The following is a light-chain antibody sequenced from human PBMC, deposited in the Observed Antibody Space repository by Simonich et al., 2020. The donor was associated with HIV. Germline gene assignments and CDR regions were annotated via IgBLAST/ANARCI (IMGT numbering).Light chain of an antibody. V-gene: IGLV1-36*01. J-gene: IGLJ3*02. CDR2: ANS. CDR1: SNNVGIYA. CDR3: STWDHSLSAHA. Sequence: SALTQEASVSGTVGQKVTLSCTGNSNNVGIYAVGWYQQISHGAPKTVMLANSLPSGIPDRFSASKSGTTASLTISGLQPEDEADYYCSTWDHSLSAHAFGGGTKLTVL.